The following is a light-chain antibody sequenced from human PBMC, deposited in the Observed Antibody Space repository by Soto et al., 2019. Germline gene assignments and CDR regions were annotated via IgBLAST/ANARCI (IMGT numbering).Light chain of an antibody. CDR2: GAS. Sequence: EIVFTQSPCTLSLSPGERATLSCRASQSVSSSYLGWYQQKPGQAPRLLIYGASTRATGIAARFTGSGSGTGFTLTISSLQSEDFAVYYCQQYDNWPLTFGGGTKVDIK. CDR1: QSVSSSY. V-gene: IGKV3-15*01. CDR3: QQYDNWPLT. J-gene: IGKJ4*01.